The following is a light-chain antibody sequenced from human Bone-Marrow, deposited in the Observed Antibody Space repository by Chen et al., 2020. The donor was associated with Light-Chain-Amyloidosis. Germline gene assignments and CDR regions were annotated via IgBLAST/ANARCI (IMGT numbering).Light chain of an antibody. J-gene: IGLJ2*01. CDR3: QAWDSSTEV. Sequence: SYVLTQPSSVSVAPGQTATIACGGNNIGSTSVHWYQQTPGQAPLLVVYDDSDRPSGIPERFSGSNSGNTATLTISGTQAMDEADYYCQAWDSSTEVFGGGTKLTVL. CDR2: DDS. CDR1: NIGSTS. V-gene: IGLV3-21*02.